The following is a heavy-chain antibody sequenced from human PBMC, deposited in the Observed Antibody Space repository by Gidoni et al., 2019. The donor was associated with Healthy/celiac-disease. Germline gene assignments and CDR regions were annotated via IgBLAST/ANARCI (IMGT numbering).Heavy chain of an antibody. CDR1: GYTSTSYG. Sequence: QVQLVQSGAEVKKPGASVKVSCKASGYTSTSYGISRVRQAPGQGLAWMGWISAYNGNTNYAQKLQGRVTMTTDTSTSTAYMELRSLRSDDTAVYYCAREWFPGGGYDRGLNSGSPERDAFDIWGQGTMVTVSS. J-gene: IGHJ3*02. D-gene: IGHD1-26*01. CDR2: ISAYNGNT. CDR3: AREWFPGGGYDRGLNSGSPERDAFDI. V-gene: IGHV1-18*04.